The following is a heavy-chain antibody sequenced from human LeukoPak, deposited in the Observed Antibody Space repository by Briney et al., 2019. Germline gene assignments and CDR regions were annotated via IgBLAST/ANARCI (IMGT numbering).Heavy chain of an antibody. Sequence: GASVKVSCKASGYTFNSYGISWVRQAPGQGLEWMGWFSAYNGNTNYAQKVHGRVTMTTDTSTSTAYMELRSLRSDDTAVYYCARADIRAIASSGWYGFDYWGQGTLVTVSS. CDR3: ARADIRAIASSGWYGFDY. D-gene: IGHD6-19*01. V-gene: IGHV1-18*01. CDR1: GYTFNSYG. J-gene: IGHJ4*02. CDR2: FSAYNGNT.